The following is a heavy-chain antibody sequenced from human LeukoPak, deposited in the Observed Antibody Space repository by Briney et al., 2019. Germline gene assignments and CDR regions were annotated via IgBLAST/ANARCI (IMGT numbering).Heavy chain of an antibody. Sequence: GGSLRLSCAASGFTFSSYAMHWVRQAPGKGLEWVANIKQDGSVKYYVDSVKGRFTISRDNAKNSLYLQMNSLRAEDTAVYYCARVGDCSSTSCPPGGYYYYYGMDVWGKGTTVTVSS. CDR3: ARVGDCSSTSCPPGGYYYYYGMDV. J-gene: IGHJ6*04. D-gene: IGHD2-2*01. CDR1: GFTFSSYA. V-gene: IGHV3-7*03. CDR2: IKQDGSVK.